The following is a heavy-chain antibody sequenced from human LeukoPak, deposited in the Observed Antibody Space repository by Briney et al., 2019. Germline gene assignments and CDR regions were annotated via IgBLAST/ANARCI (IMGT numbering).Heavy chain of an antibody. D-gene: IGHD6-13*01. CDR3: ARRMLDPVIAAADDAFDI. CDR2: IYYSGST. CDR1: GGSISSSSYY. V-gene: IGHV4-39*07. Sequence: SETLSLTCTVSGGSISSSSYYWGWIRQPPGKGLEWIGSIYYSGSTYYNPSLKSRVTISVDTSKNQFSLKLSSVTAADTAVYYCARRMLDPVIAAADDAFDIWGQGTMVTVSS. J-gene: IGHJ3*02.